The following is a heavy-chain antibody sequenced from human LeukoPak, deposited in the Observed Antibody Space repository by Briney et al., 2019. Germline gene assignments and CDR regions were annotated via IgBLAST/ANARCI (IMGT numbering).Heavy chain of an antibody. CDR2: INPSGGST. V-gene: IGHV1-46*03. CDR3: ARHEVDTAMVTAHYYYYMDV. CDR1: GYTFTIYY. D-gene: IGHD5-18*01. Sequence: ASVKVSCKASGYTFTIYYMHWVRQAPGQGLEWMGIINPSGGSTSYAQKFQGRVTMTRDTSTSTVYMELSSLRSEDTAEYYCARHEVDTAMVTAHYYYYMDVWGKGTTVTVSS. J-gene: IGHJ6*03.